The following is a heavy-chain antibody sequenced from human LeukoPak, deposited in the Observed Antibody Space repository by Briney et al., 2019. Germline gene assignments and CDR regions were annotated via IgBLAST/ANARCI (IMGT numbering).Heavy chain of an antibody. CDR3: AGDGSSSSAANY. D-gene: IGHD6-6*01. V-gene: IGHV4-59*08. CDR1: GASFSDYY. CDR2: LSYSGNA. Sequence: SETLSLTCAVSGASFSDYYWSWIRQPPGKGLEWIGDLSYSGNANYNPSLKSRVTMSADTSKNQFSLKLTSVTAADTALYYCAGDGSSSSAANYWGQGTLVTVSS. J-gene: IGHJ4*02.